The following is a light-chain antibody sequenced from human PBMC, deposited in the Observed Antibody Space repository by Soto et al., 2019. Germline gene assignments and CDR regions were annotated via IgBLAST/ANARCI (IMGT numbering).Light chain of an antibody. CDR3: QSNDGRLSGYG. CDR2: GKR. V-gene: IGLV1-40*01. Sequence: LTFPPPGCRARGKRVTISSYGSSSNMGAVYDGHWYQQLPGTAGNGQLYGKRYRPSVVPDRISGSKSGTSASLAITGLQAADEADDYCQSNDGRLSGYGFGTWTKVTAL. CDR1: SSNMGAVYD. J-gene: IGLJ1*01.